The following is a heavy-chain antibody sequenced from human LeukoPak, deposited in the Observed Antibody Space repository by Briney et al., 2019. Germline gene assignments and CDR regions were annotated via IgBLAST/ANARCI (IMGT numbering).Heavy chain of an antibody. Sequence: GGSLRLSCAVSGFSVSSNFMSWVRQAPGKGLDWVSVIYGGGSIYYADSVQGRFTISRDKSKNTLYLQMNSLRGEDTAVYSCARDGYNSPLDYWGQGTLVTVSS. CDR3: ARDGYNSPLDY. V-gene: IGHV3-53*01. J-gene: IGHJ4*02. D-gene: IGHD5-24*01. CDR2: IYGGGSI. CDR1: GFSVSSNF.